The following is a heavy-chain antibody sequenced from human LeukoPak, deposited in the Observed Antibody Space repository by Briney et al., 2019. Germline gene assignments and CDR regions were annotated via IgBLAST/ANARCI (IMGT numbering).Heavy chain of an antibody. CDR2: ISPSGST. CDR1: DVSISSQY. V-gene: IGHV4-59*11. D-gene: IGHD3-16*01. Sequence: SETLSLTCTVSDVSISSQYWSWIREPPGKGLEWIGYISPSGSTNYNPSLESRLALSRDTSKNQFSLNLSSVTAADTAVYYCARDRNYVFDYWGQGILVTVPS. J-gene: IGHJ4*02. CDR3: ARDRNYVFDY.